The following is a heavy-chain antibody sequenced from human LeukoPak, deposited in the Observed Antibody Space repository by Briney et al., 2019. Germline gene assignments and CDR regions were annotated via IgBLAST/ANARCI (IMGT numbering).Heavy chain of an antibody. Sequence: PSETLSLTCPVSGGSISSYYWSWIRQPAGKGLEWIGRIYTSGITNYNPSLKSRVTVSVDTSKNQFSLKLTSVTAADTAVYYCARDLVGVTGYNWFDPWGQGTLVIVSS. J-gene: IGHJ5*02. CDR3: ARDLVGVTGYNWFDP. V-gene: IGHV4-4*07. CDR1: GGSISSYY. CDR2: IYTSGIT. D-gene: IGHD1-26*01.